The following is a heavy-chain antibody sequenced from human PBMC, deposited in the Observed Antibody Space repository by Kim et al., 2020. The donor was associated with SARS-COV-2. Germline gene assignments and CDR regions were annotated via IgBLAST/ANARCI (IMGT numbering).Heavy chain of an antibody. J-gene: IGHJ6*01. V-gene: IGHV3-30*18. Sequence: GGSLRLFCAASGFTFSSYGMHWVRQAPGKGLEWVAVISYDGSNKYYADSVKGRFTISRDNSKNTLYLQMNSLRAEDTAVYYCAKDVSCGGDCYPPFFYYYYGMDVWGQGTTVTVSS. CDR2: ISYDGSNK. D-gene: IGHD2-21*02. CDR1: GFTFSSYG. CDR3: AKDVSCGGDCYPPFFYYYYGMDV.